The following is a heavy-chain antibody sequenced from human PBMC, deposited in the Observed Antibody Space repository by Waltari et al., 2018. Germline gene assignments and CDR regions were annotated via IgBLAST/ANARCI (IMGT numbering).Heavy chain of an antibody. Sequence: QVQLVQSGAEVKKPGASVKVSCKASGYTFTSYDINWVRQATGQGLEGMGWMNPNSGNTGYAQKFQGRVTMTRNTSISTAYMELSSLRSEDTAVYYCAESYSGSYAFDYWGQGTLVTVSS. V-gene: IGHV1-8*01. CDR2: MNPNSGNT. J-gene: IGHJ4*02. CDR1: GYTFTSYD. CDR3: AESYSGSYAFDY. D-gene: IGHD1-26*01.